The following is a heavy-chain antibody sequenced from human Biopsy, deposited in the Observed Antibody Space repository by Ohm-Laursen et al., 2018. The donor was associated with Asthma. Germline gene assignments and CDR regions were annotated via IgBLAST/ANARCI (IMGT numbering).Heavy chain of an antibody. V-gene: IGHV4-34*01. Sequence: SQTLSLTCAVYGGSFSGYYWSWIRQPPGKGLEWIGEINHSGSTTYNPPLKRRVTISVDTSKNHFSLKLNSVSAADTAVYYCARAGQCSSTSCYNPGWFDLWGQGTLVTVSS. CDR1: GGSFSGYY. CDR2: INHSGST. CDR3: ARAGQCSSTSCYNPGWFDL. D-gene: IGHD2-2*01. J-gene: IGHJ5*02.